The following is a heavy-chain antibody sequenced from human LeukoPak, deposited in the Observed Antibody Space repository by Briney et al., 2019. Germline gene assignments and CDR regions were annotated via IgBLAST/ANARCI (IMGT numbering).Heavy chain of an antibody. V-gene: IGHV3-NL1*01. CDR2: ISGSGSYT. CDR3: ARDESDSSVTDY. Sequence: GGSLRLSCAASGFTFSSYGMHWVRQAPGKGLEWVSAISGSGSYTYYGDSVKGRFTISRDNSKNTIYLQMNSLRAEDTAVYYCARDESDSSVTDYWGQGTLVTVSS. D-gene: IGHD6-19*01. J-gene: IGHJ4*02. CDR1: GFTFSSYG.